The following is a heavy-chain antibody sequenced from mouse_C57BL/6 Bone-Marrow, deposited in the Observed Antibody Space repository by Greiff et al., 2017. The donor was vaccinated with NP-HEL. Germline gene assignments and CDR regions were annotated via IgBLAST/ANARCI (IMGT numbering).Heavy chain of an antibody. J-gene: IGHJ4*01. Sequence: QVQLKQSGAELARPGASVKLSCKASGYTFTSYGISWVKQRTGQGLEWIGEIYPRSGNTYYNEKFKGKATLTADKSSSTAYMELRSLTSEDSAVYFCAREGVITTKFDYYAMDYWGQGTSVTVSS. CDR3: AREGVITTKFDYYAMDY. V-gene: IGHV1-81*01. CDR2: IYPRSGNT. D-gene: IGHD2-4*01. CDR1: GYTFTSYG.